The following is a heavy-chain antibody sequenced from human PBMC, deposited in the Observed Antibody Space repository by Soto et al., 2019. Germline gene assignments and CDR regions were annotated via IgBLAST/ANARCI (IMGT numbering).Heavy chain of an antibody. D-gene: IGHD3-10*01. CDR1: GGSVSSGSYY. CDR3: ARTYGSGSYFLAPVAY. J-gene: IGHJ4*02. V-gene: IGHV4-39*01. Sequence: SETLSLTCTVSGGSVSSGSYYWSWIRQPPGKGLEWIGSIYYSGSTYYNPSLKSRVTISVDTSKNQFSLKLSSVTAADTAVYYCARTYGSGSYFLAPVAYWGQGTLVTVSS. CDR2: IYYSGST.